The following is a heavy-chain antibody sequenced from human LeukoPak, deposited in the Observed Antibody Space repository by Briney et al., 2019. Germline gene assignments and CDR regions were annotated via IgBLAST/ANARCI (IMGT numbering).Heavy chain of an antibody. D-gene: IGHD5-24*01. J-gene: IGHJ4*02. V-gene: IGHV3-64D*09. CDR1: GFTFSSYA. Sequence: GGSLRLSCSASGFTFSSYAMHWVRQAPGKGLEYVSAISSNGGSTYYADSVKGRSTISRDNSKNTLYLQMSSLRAEDTAVYYCVEDRGSHRRDGYNPFDYWGQGTLVTVSS. CDR3: VEDRGSHRRDGYNPFDY. CDR2: ISSNGGST.